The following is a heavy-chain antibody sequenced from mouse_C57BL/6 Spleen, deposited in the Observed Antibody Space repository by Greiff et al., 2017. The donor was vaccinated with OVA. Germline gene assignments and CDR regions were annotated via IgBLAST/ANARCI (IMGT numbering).Heavy chain of an antibody. CDR3: TTGPLLPDYFDV. CDR2: IDPENGDT. Sequence: EVQLQQSGAELVRPGASVKLSCTASGFNIKDDYMHWVKQRPEQGLEWIGWIDPENGDTEYASKFQGKATITADTSSNTAYLQLSSLTSEDTAVYYCTTGPLLPDYFDVWGTGTTVTVSS. V-gene: IGHV14-4*01. J-gene: IGHJ1*03. D-gene: IGHD2-10*01. CDR1: GFNIKDDY.